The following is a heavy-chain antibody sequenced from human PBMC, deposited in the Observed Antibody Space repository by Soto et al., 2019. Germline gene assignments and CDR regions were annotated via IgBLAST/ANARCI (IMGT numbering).Heavy chain of an antibody. V-gene: IGHV1-69*02. CDR2: IIPILDIA. Sequence: SVKVSCKASGGTFSSYTINWVRQAPGQGLEWMGRIIPILDIANYAQRFQGRVTITADKSTSTAYMELSSLKSEDTAVYYCATPGFCSSTPCYTPHPFDNWGQGTLVTVSS. D-gene: IGHD2-2*02. J-gene: IGHJ4*02. CDR3: ATPGFCSSTPCYTPHPFDN. CDR1: GGTFSSYT.